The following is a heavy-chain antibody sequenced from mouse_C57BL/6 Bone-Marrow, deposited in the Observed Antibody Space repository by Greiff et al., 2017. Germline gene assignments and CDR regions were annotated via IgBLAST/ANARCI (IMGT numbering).Heavy chain of an antibody. CDR1: GFTFSSYA. D-gene: IGHD1-1*01. CDR3: ARESLITTPFDY. CDR2: ISDGGSYT. J-gene: IGHJ2*01. V-gene: IGHV5-4*01. Sequence: EVMLVESGGGLVKPGGSLKLSCAASGFTFSSYAMSWVRQTPEKRLEWVATISDGGSYTYYPDNVKGRFTIARDNAKTNLYLQMSHLKSEDTAMYYCARESLITTPFDYWGQGTTLTVSS.